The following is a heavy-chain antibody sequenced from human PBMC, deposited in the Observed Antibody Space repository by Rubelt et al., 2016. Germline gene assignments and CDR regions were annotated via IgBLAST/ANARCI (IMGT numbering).Heavy chain of an antibody. CDR1: GFTFGDYA. CDR3: AKDNPRGANTGSGYYGCIDY. CDR2: ITSSGGGT. Sequence: GRSLRLSCTTSGFTFGDYAMSWFRQAPGKGLEWVSGITSSGGGTYYADSVKGRFTISRDNSKNTLSLQMNSLRAEDTAVYYCAKDNPRGANTGSGYYGCIDYWGQGTLVTVSS. V-gene: IGHV3-23*01. D-gene: IGHD3-22*01. J-gene: IGHJ4*02.